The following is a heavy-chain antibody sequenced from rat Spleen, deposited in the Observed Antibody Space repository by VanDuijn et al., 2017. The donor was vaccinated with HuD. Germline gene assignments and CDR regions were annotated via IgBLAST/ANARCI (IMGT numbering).Heavy chain of an antibody. V-gene: IGHV2-47*01. CDR2: IWNHGGT. CDR1: GISITSNS. CDR3: ARGSVFFDY. J-gene: IGHJ2*01. Sequence: QVQLKESGPGLVQPIQTLSLTCTVSGISITSNSVSWIRQPPGKGLEWMGVIWNHGGTDYNSAIKSRLSISRDTSKSQVFLKMNSLQTEDTGMYFCARGSVFFDYWGQGVMVTVSS.